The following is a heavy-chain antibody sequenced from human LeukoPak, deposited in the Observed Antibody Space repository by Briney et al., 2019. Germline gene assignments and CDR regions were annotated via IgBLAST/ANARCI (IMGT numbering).Heavy chain of an antibody. CDR2: ISAYNGNT. CDR3: ARGSSSSLGNY. Sequence: ASVKVSYKASGYTFTSYGISWVRQAPGQGLEWMGWISAYNGNTNYAQKFQGRVTMTRDTSISTAYMELSRLRSDNTAVYYCARGSSSSLGNYWGQGTLVTVSS. CDR1: GYTFTSYG. D-gene: IGHD6-6*01. V-gene: IGHV1-18*01. J-gene: IGHJ4*02.